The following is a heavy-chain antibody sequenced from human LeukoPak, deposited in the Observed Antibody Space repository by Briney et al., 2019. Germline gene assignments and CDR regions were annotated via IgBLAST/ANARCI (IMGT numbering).Heavy chain of an antibody. D-gene: IGHD4-17*01. CDR3: ARGVPDYGDWDWFDP. CDR1: GFAFDEYT. V-gene: IGHV3-43*01. Sequence: PGGSLRLSCVASGFAFDEYTFNWVRQAPGKGLEWVSLMSYGHSTYYADSVKGRFTISRDNAKNSLYLQMNSLRAEDTAVYYCARGVPDYGDWDWFDPWGQGTLVTVSS. J-gene: IGHJ5*02. CDR2: MSYGHST.